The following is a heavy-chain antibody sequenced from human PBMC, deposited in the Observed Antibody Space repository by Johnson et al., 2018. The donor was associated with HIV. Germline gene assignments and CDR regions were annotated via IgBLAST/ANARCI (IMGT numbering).Heavy chain of an antibody. J-gene: IGHJ3*02. V-gene: IGHV3-30*04. Sequence: QMQLVESGGGVVQPGRSLRLSCAASGFTFSSYAMHWVRQAPGKGLEWVAVISYDGSNKYYADSVKGRFTISRDNSKNTLYLQMNSLRAEDTAVYYCARGVDGAFEIWGQGTMVTVSS. CDR1: GFTFSSYA. CDR2: ISYDGSNK. D-gene: IGHD3-10*01. CDR3: ARGVDGAFEI.